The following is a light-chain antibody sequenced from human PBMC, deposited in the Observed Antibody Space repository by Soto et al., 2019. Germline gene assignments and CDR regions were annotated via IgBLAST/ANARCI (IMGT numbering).Light chain of an antibody. Sequence: QSALTQPASVSGSPGQSITISCTRTSSDVGRYNYVSWYQQHPGKAPKVMIYDVSFRPSGVSNRFSGSKSGNTASLTISGLQAEDEADYYCSSYTISGSRVFGGGTEVTVL. CDR2: DVS. J-gene: IGLJ2*01. CDR1: SSDVGRYNY. CDR3: SSYTISGSRV. V-gene: IGLV2-14*03.